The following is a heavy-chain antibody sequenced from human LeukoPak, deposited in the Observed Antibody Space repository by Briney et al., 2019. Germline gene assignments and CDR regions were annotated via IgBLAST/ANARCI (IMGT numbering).Heavy chain of an antibody. J-gene: IGHJ5*02. D-gene: IGHD1-26*01. CDR1: GFTFNYYW. Sequence: GGSLRLSCAASGFTFNYYWMSWVRQAPGKGLEWVSYISSSSSTIYYADSVKGRFTISRDNAKNSLYLQMNSLRAEDTAVYYCARAGSGRSPDWFDPWGQGTLVTVSS. CDR3: ARAGSGRSPDWFDP. V-gene: IGHV3-48*01. CDR2: ISSSSSTI.